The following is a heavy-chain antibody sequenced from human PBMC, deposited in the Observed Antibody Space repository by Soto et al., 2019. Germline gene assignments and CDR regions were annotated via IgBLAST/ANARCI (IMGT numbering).Heavy chain of an antibody. CDR3: ARWAHPLCAY. V-gene: IGHV3-30-3*01. CDR2: ISSDGNHK. CDR1: GFNVSAYT. Sequence: QVKLVESGGGVVQPGRSLRLSCAASGFNVSAYTMHWVRQAPGKGLEWVAVISSDGNHKYYTDSVKGRFTISRDTSTNTLYLQMNSLRAEDTAVSYCARWAHPLCAYWGQGTLVTVSS. J-gene: IGHJ4*02.